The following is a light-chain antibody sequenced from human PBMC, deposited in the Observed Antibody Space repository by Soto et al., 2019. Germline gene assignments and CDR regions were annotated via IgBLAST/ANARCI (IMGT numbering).Light chain of an antibody. CDR1: QSGPID. Sequence: IVLTQSPYTLSLSPGERAILSCRASQSGPIDLAWYQQKPGQAPRLLIFDASKRATGIPGRFSGDGSGTDFTLTSNSPEPVDFAIYYCQQRSQWPWTFGQGTKVEI. CDR2: DAS. CDR3: QQRSQWPWT. V-gene: IGKV3-11*01. J-gene: IGKJ1*01.